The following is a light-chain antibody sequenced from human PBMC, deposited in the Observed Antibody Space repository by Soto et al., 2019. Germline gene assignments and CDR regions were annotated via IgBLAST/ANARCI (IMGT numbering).Light chain of an antibody. Sequence: DIQMTQSPSTLSASVGDRVTITCRASQSISSWLAWYQQTPGKAPKLLIYKASSLESGVPSRFSGSGSGTEFTLTISSLQPDDFATYYCQQYNSYSPLTFGGGTKVDIK. CDR3: QQYNSYSPLT. CDR2: KAS. V-gene: IGKV1-5*03. J-gene: IGKJ4*01. CDR1: QSISSW.